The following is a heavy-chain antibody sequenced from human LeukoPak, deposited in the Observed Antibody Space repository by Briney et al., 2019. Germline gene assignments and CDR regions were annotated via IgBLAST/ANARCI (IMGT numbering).Heavy chain of an antibody. CDR2: INPNSGGT. CDR1: GYTFTGYY. CDR3: ARGLRGNYYFDY. Sequence: ASVKVSCKSSGYTFTGYYMHWVRLAPGQGLEWMGWINPNSGGTNYAKKFQGRVTMTRDTSISTAYMELSRLRSDDTAVYYCARGLRGNYYFDYWGQGTLVTVSS. D-gene: IGHD5-12*01. V-gene: IGHV1-2*02. J-gene: IGHJ4*02.